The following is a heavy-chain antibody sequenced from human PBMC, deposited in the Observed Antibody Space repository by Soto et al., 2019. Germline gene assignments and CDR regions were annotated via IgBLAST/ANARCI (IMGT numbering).Heavy chain of an antibody. CDR1: GITFGSRA. J-gene: IGHJ6*02. CDR3: ARIDCTGVSCRPYSYYDMDC. CDR2: ITDTGGDA. V-gene: IGHV3-23*01. Sequence: GGSLRLSCVASGITFGSRAMSWVRQAPGEGLEWVSTITDTGGDAKYADSVRGRFTISRDNSKKTLYLQMSSLRADDSAVYFCARIDCTGVSCRPYSYYDMDCWGQGNTVTVSS. D-gene: IGHD2-8*01.